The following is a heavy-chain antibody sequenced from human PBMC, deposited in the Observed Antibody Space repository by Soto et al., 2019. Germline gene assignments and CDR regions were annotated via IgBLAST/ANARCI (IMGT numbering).Heavy chain of an antibody. D-gene: IGHD2-15*01. CDR3: ARDPAVVLEGKWDFAL. V-gene: IGHV4-59*01. J-gene: IGHJ2*01. Sequence: QVQLQESGPGLVKPSETLSLTCTVSGGSISSYYWSWIRQPPGKGLEWIGYIYYSGSTNYNPSLKVRVTISVDTSKNPFSLKLSSVTAADTAVYYSARDPAVVLEGKWDFALWGRGTLFTVSS. CDR1: GGSISSYY. CDR2: IYYSGST.